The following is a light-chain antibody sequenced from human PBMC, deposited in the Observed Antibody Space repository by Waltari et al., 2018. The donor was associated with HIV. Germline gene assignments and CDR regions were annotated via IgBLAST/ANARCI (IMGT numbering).Light chain of an antibody. Sequence: DIQMTQSPFSLSASVGDRVTITCRASQSISSYLNWYQQKPGKAPKLLIYAASSLQSGVPSRFSGSGSETDFTLTISSLQPEDCATYYCQQSYSTPNTFGQGTKLEIK. CDR1: QSISSY. CDR2: AAS. J-gene: IGKJ2*01. V-gene: IGKV1-39*01. CDR3: QQSYSTPNT.